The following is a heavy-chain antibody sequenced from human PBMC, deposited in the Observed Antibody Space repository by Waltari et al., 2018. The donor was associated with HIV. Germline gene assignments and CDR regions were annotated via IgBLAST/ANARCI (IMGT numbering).Heavy chain of an antibody. CDR1: GFTFSDYY. CDR2: INTGGSSI. J-gene: IGHJ4*02. D-gene: IGHD5-12*01. V-gene: IGHV3-11*01. CDR3: ARPRYSGYDYPTFLDY. Sequence: QVQLVESGGGLVKPGGSLRLSCAASGFTFSDYYISWVRQAPGKGLEWVSYINTGGSSIYYTDSVKGRFTISRDNAKNSLYLQMDNLRGEDTAVYYCARPRYSGYDYPTFLDYWGQGNPVTVSS.